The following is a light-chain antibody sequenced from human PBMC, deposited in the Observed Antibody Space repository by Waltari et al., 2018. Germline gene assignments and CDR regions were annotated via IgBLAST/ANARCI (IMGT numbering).Light chain of an antibody. CDR2: RND. CDR3: ATWDGNLSAVV. V-gene: IGLV1-47*01. CDR1: SPNIGSNY. J-gene: IGLJ2*01. Sequence: QPVLTQPPSASGTPGQRVTTPCSGSSPNIGSNYVYWYQQLPGTTPKLLIYRNDQRPSGVPDRFSGSKSGTSASLAISGLRSEDEADYYCATWDGNLSAVVFGGGTKLTVL.